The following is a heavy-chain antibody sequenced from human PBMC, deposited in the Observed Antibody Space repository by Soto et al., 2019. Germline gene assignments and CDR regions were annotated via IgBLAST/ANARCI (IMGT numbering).Heavy chain of an antibody. J-gene: IGHJ6*02. CDR2: ISGSGGST. Sequence: EVQLLESGGGLVQPGGSLRLSCAASGFTFSSYAMSWVRQAPGKGLEWVSAISGSGGSTYYADSVKDRFTISRDNSKNTLYLQMNSLRAEDTAVYYCAKSIGGSDWLWRYYGMDVWGQGTTVTVSS. V-gene: IGHV3-23*01. D-gene: IGHD1-26*01. CDR1: GFTFSSYA. CDR3: AKSIGGSDWLWRYYGMDV.